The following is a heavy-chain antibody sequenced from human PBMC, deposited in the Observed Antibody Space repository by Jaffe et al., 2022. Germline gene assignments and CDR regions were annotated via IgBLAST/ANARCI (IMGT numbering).Heavy chain of an antibody. J-gene: IGHJ6*04. Sequence: QVQLQESGPGLVKPSQTLSLTCTVSGGSISSGSYYWSWIRQPAGKGLEWIGRIYTSGSTNYNPSLKSRVTISVDTSKNQFSLKLSSVTAADTAVYYCARGVEGIAVAGAMDVWGKGTTVTVSS. CDR1: GGSISSGSYY. V-gene: IGHV4-61*02. CDR2: IYTSGST. CDR3: ARGVEGIAVAGAMDV. D-gene: IGHD6-19*01.